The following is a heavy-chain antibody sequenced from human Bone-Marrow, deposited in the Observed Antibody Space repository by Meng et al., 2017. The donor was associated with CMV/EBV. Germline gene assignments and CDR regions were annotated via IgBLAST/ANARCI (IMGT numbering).Heavy chain of an antibody. CDR3: TTRERGYSGYDSGRLFDY. V-gene: IGHV3-15*01. J-gene: IGHJ4*02. CDR2: IKSKTDGGTT. D-gene: IGHD5-12*01. Sequence: GGSLRLSCAASGFTFSNAWMSWVRQAPGKGLEWVGRIKSKTDGGTTDYAAPVKGRFTISRDDSKNTLYLQMNSLKTEDTAVYYCTTRERGYSGYDSGRLFDYWGQGTTVTVSS. CDR1: GFTFSNAW.